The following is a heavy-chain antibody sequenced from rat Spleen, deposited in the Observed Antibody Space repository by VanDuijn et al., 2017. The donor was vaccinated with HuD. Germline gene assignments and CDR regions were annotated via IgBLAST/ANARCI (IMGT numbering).Heavy chain of an antibody. J-gene: IGHJ2*01. CDR2: INYDASRT. CDR1: GFIFSDHY. Sequence: EVQLVESDGGLVQPGRSLKLSCAASGFIFSDHYVAWVRQAPTKGLEWVATINYDASRTFYPDSVKGRFTISRDTAQNTLYLQMNSLRSEDTATYYCARGGFFRFWGQGVMVTVSS. D-gene: IGHD1-6*01. V-gene: IGHV5-29*01. CDR3: ARGGFFRF.